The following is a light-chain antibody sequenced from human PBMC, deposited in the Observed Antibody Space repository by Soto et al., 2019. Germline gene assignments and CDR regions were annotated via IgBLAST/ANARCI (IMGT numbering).Light chain of an antibody. CDR1: QNISHF. J-gene: IGKJ3*01. CDR2: GTS. CDR3: QQSYRSPLN. Sequence: DIQMTQSPLSLSASVGESVTITCRASQNISHFLNWYQQKPGKPPRLLIFGTSNLQSGVPSRFRGSRSATDFSLTISGLQPEDFSTYICQQSYRSPLNFGPG. V-gene: IGKV1-39*01.